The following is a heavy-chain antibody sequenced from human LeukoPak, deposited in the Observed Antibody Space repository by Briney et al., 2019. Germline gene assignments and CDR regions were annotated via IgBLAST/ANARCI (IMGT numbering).Heavy chain of an antibody. J-gene: IGHJ6*02. CDR1: GFTFSDYY. Sequence: PGRSLRLSCAASGFTFSDYYMSWIRQAPGKGLEWVSYISSSGSTIYYADSVKGRFTISRDNAKNSLYLQMNSLRAEDTAVYYCARVMGCSSTSCYEGYYYYGMDVWGQGTTVTVSS. V-gene: IGHV3-11*01. D-gene: IGHD2-2*01. CDR3: ARVMGCSSTSCYEGYYYYGMDV. CDR2: ISSSGSTI.